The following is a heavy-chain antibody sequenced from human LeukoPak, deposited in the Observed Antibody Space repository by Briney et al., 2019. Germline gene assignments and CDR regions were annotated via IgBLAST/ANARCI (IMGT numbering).Heavy chain of an antibody. J-gene: IGHJ4*02. CDR3: AREGGYSSSLAY. CDR2: INSDESST. Sequence: GGCLRLSCAGSGFTFSSYWMHWVRQAPGKGLLWVSRINSDESSTSYADSVKGRFTISRDNAKNTLYLQMNSLRAEDTAVYYCAREGGYSSSLAYWGQGTLVTVSS. V-gene: IGHV3-74*01. D-gene: IGHD6-13*01. CDR1: GFTFSSYW.